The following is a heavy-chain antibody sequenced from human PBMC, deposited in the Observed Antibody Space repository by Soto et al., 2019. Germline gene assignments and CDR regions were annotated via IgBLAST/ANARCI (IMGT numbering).Heavy chain of an antibody. CDR2: IYYTGST. Sequence: SATLSLTCTVSGGSVSSGSYYWSWIRQPPGKGLEWIGYIYYTGSTNYNPSLKSRVTISLDTSRNQFSLKLSSVTAADTAVFYCAREYANSPEAFDFWGQGALVTVSS. CDR1: GGSVSSGSYY. D-gene: IGHD2-2*01. J-gene: IGHJ4*02. V-gene: IGHV4-61*01. CDR3: AREYANSPEAFDF.